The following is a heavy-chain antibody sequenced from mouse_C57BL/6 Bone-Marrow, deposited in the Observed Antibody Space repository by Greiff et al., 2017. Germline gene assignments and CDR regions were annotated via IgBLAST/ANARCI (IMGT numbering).Heavy chain of an antibody. V-gene: IGHV14-4*01. J-gene: IGHJ2*01. D-gene: IGHD1-1*01. CDR1: GFNIKDDY. CDR2: IDPENGDT. CDR3: TLFITTVVYFDY. Sequence: VQLKQSGAELVRPGASVKMSCTASGFNIKDDYMHWVKQRPEQGLAWIGWIDPENGDTEYASKFQGKATITADTSSNTAYLQLSSLTSEDTAVYYCTLFITTVVYFDYWGQGTTLTVSS.